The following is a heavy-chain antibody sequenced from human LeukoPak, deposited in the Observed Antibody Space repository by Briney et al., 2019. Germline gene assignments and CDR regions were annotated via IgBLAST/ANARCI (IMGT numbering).Heavy chain of an antibody. V-gene: IGHV1-18*01. CDR3: ASRPGYYDFWSGYDY. Sequence: GASVKVSCKASGYTFTSYGISWVRQAPGQGLEWMGWISAYNGNTNYAQKLQGRVTMTTDTSTSTAYMELRSLRAEDTAVYYCASRPGYYDFWSGYDYWGQGTLVTVSS. J-gene: IGHJ4*02. CDR2: ISAYNGNT. CDR1: GYTFTSYG. D-gene: IGHD3-3*01.